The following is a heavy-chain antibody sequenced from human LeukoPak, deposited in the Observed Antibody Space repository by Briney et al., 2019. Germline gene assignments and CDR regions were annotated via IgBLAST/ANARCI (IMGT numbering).Heavy chain of an antibody. D-gene: IGHD3-22*01. CDR2: ISRSGATI. Sequence: GGSLRLSCAASGFTFSNYEMNWVRQAPGKGQEWVSFISRSGATIYYTDSVKGRFTISRDNAKNSLYLQMNSLRAEDTAVYYCARDHATYYYDSSGYYDYWGQGTLVTVSS. CDR3: ARDHATYYYDSSGYYDY. V-gene: IGHV3-48*03. J-gene: IGHJ4*02. CDR1: GFTFSNYE.